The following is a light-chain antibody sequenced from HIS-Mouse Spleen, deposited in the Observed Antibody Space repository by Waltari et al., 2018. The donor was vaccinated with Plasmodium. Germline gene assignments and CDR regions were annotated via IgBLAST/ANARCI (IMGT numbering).Light chain of an antibody. CDR2: DAS. J-gene: IGKJ4*01. V-gene: IGKV3-11*01. CDR1: QSVSSY. Sequence: EIVLTQSPATLSLSPGERATLPCRASQSVSSYLAWYQQKPAQAPRLLIYDASKRATGIPARFSGSGSGTDLTLTISSLEPEDFAVYYCQQRSNWPLTFGGGTKVEIK. CDR3: QQRSNWPLT.